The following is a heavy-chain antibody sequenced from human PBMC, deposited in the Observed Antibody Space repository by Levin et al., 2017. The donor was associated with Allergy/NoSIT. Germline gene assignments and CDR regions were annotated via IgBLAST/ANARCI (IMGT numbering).Heavy chain of an antibody. Sequence: RSGGSLRLSCAASGFTFSSYWMHWVRQAPGKGLVWVSRINSDGSSTSYADSVKGRFTISRDNAKNTLYLQMNSLRAEDTAVYYCARGCVDTAPYYYYGMDVWGQGTTVTVSS. CDR1: GFTFSSYW. D-gene: IGHD5-18*01. V-gene: IGHV3-74*01. J-gene: IGHJ6*02. CDR3: ARGCVDTAPYYYYGMDV. CDR2: INSDGSST.